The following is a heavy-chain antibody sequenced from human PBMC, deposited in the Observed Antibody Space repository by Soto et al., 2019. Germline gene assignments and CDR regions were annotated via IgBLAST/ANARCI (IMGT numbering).Heavy chain of an antibody. V-gene: IGHV4-30-2*01. CDR1: GASITSGSYS. CDR3: ARGRALRPNGHVTLAF. J-gene: IGHJ4*02. D-gene: IGHD2-8*01. Sequence: SETLSLTCTVSGASITSGSYSWSWIRQAPGKGLEWIGNIHVTGYTAFSPSLKRRVTMSVDTSKNQFSLNVNSVTAADTAVYFCARGRALRPNGHVTLAFWGQGTLVTVYS. CDR2: IHVTGYT.